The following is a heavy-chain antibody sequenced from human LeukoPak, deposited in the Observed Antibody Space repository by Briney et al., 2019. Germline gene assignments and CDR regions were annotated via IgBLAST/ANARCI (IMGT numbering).Heavy chain of an antibody. CDR3: ARGPVHDN. CDR2: INHSGST. Sequence: SETLSLTCAVYGGSFSGYYWSWIRQPPGKWLEWIGEINHSGSTNYNPSLKSRVTISVDTSKNQFSLKLSSVTAADTAVYYCARGPVHDNWGQGTLVTVSS. CDR1: GGSFSGYY. V-gene: IGHV4-34*01. D-gene: IGHD1-1*01. J-gene: IGHJ4*02.